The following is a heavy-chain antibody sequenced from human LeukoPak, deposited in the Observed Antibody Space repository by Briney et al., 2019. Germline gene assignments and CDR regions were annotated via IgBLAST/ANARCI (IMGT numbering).Heavy chain of an antibody. D-gene: IGHD3-3*01. CDR1: GGSISSSSYY. J-gene: IGHJ5*02. Sequence: KPSETLSLTCTVSGGSISSSSYYWGWIRQPPGKGLEWIGSIYYSGSTYYNPSLKSRVTISVDTSKNQFSLKLSSVTAADTAVYYCARQLYDFWSGYPHWFDPWGQGTLVTVSS. V-gene: IGHV4-39*01. CDR3: ARQLYDFWSGYPHWFDP. CDR2: IYYSGST.